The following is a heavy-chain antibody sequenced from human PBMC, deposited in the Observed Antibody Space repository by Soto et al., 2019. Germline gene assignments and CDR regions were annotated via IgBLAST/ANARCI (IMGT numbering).Heavy chain of an antibody. CDR3: ARATYTSSYHFDS. Sequence: GGSLRLSCAVSGFTFSTFEMNWVRQAPGKGLEWVSKIGSSGSTIWYADSVKGRFTISKDNAKNSLYLQMNSLRGDDTAVYYCARATYTSSYHFDSWGQGTLVTVSS. J-gene: IGHJ4*02. CDR1: GFTFSTFE. CDR2: IGSSGSTI. D-gene: IGHD6-6*01. V-gene: IGHV3-48*03.